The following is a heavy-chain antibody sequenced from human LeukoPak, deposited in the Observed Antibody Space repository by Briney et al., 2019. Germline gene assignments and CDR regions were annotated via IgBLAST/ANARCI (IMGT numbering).Heavy chain of an antibody. V-gene: IGHV1-69*04. Sequence: GASVKVSCKASGGTFSSYAISWVRQAPGQGLEWMGRIIPILGIANYAQKFQGRVTITADKSTSTAYMELSSLRSEDTAVYYCARDEGHYYDSSGPGPRGDYWGQGTLVTVSS. D-gene: IGHD3-22*01. CDR2: IIPILGIA. CDR3: ARDEGHYYDSSGPGPRGDY. J-gene: IGHJ4*02. CDR1: GGTFSSYA.